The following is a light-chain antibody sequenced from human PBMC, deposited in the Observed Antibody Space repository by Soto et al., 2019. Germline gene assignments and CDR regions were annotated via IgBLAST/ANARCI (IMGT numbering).Light chain of an antibody. CDR3: QQFNSYPFT. J-gene: IGKJ5*01. CDR1: QDIRGA. V-gene: IGKV1-13*02. CDR2: DVS. Sequence: AIQLTQSPSSLSASVGDRVTITCRASQDIRGALAWYQQKPGKAPKILIYDVSTLDSGVPSRVSGSRSGTDFTLTISSLQPVDFATYYGQQFNSYPFTFGQGTRLEIK.